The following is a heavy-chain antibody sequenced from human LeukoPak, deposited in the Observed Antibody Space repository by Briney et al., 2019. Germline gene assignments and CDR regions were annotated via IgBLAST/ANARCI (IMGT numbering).Heavy chain of an antibody. Sequence: GGSLRLSCAASGFTFSSYAMHWVRQAPGKGLEWVAVISYDGSNKYYADSVKGRFTISRDNSKNTLYLQMNSLRAEDTAVYYCAKTSTGRFDIWGQGTMVTVSS. D-gene: IGHD4-17*01. V-gene: IGHV3-30*04. CDR2: ISYDGSNK. J-gene: IGHJ3*02. CDR3: AKTSTGRFDI. CDR1: GFTFSSYA.